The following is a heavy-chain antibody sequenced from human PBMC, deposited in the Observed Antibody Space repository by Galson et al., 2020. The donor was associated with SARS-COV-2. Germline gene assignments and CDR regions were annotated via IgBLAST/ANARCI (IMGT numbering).Heavy chain of an antibody. Sequence: GGSLRLSCAASGFTFSSYAMHWVRQAPGKGLEWVAVIPYDGSNKYYADSVKGRFTISRDNSKNTLYLQMNSLRAEDTAVYYCARSGGSSSSENYYYYYMDVWGKGTTVTVSS. CDR2: IPYDGSNK. D-gene: IGHD6-13*01. CDR3: ARSGGSSSSENYYYYYMDV. V-gene: IGHV3-30*04. CDR1: GFTFSSYA. J-gene: IGHJ6*03.